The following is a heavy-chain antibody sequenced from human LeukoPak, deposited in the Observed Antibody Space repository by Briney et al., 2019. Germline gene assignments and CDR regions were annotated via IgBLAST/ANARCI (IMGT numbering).Heavy chain of an antibody. CDR2: IYYTGTT. CDR3: AREGSTRSPNDC. Sequence: SETLSLTCTVSGVSVSSATYYWAWIRQSPGKGLECIGNIYYTGTTFYNPSLKSRVAISVDMSKNQFSLKLSSVTAADTAVYYCAREGSTRSPNDCWDQGTLVTVSS. D-gene: IGHD2-2*01. CDR1: GVSVSSATYY. J-gene: IGHJ4*02. V-gene: IGHV4-39*02.